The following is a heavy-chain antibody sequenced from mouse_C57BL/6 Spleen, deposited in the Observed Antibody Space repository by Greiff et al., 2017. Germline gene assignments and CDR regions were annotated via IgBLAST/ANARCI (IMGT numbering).Heavy chain of an antibody. Sequence: VQLQQPGAELVKPGASVKMSCKASGYTFTSYWITWVKQRPGQGLEWIGDIYPGSGSTNYNEKFKSKATLTVDPSSSTAYMQLSSLTSEDSAVYYCAREETTVVAFDYWGQGTTLTVSS. V-gene: IGHV1-55*01. J-gene: IGHJ2*01. CDR2: IYPGSGST. CDR1: GYTFTSYW. D-gene: IGHD1-1*01. CDR3: AREETTVVAFDY.